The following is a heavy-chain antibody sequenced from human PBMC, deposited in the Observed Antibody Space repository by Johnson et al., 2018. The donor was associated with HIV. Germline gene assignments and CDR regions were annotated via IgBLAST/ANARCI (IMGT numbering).Heavy chain of an antibody. D-gene: IGHD2-8*02. CDR3: ARDCTGGVCLNDAFDI. J-gene: IGHJ3*02. CDR2: ISYDGSNK. V-gene: IGHV3-30*04. Sequence: QVQLVESGGGVVQPGRSLRLSCAASGFTFSSYAMHWVRQAPGKGLEWVAVISYDGSNKYYADSVKGRFTISRDNSKNTLYLQMNSLGAEDTAVYYCARDCTGGVCLNDAFDIWGQGTMVTVSS. CDR1: GFTFSSYA.